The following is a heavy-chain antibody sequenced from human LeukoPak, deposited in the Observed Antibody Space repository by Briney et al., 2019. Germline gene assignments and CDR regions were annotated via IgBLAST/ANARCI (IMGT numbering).Heavy chain of an antibody. J-gene: IGHJ4*02. CDR1: GGSISSYY. D-gene: IGHD1-1*01. Sequence: PSETLSLTCTVSGGSISSYYWSWIRQPAGKGLEWIGRFYTSGSTNYNPSLKSRVTMSVDTSKNQFSLKLTSVTAADTAMYYCARDRYGGIIDYWGQGTLDTVSS. CDR2: FYTSGST. V-gene: IGHV4-4*07. CDR3: ARDRYGGIIDY.